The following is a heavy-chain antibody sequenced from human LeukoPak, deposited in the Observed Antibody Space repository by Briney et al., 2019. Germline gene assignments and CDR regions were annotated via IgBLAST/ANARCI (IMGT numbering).Heavy chain of an antibody. V-gene: IGHV1-2*02. D-gene: IGHD4-11*01. CDR2: INPNSGGT. CDR3: ARDSDLHGPLLFDY. J-gene: IGHJ4*02. Sequence: GASVKVSCKASGYTFTGYYMHWVRQAPGQGLEWMGWINPNSGGTNYAQKFQGRVTMTRDTSISTAYMELSRLRSDDTAVYYCARDSDLHGPLLFDYWGQGTPVTVSS. CDR1: GYTFTGYY.